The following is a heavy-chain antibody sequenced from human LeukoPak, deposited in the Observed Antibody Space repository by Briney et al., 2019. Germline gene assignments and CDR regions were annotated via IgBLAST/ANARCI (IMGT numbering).Heavy chain of an antibody. V-gene: IGHV3-23*01. Sequence: PGGSLRLSCAASGFTFSTYAMSWVRQAPGKGLEWVSTIIGSGDSGDATHYADSMRGRFTISRDNSKNTLYLQMNNLRAEDTALYYCARSVTGPGGEPEALDIWGQGTMVTVSS. J-gene: IGHJ3*02. CDR2: IIGSGDSGDAT. D-gene: IGHD1-14*01. CDR3: ARSVTGPGGEPEALDI. CDR1: GFTFSTYA.